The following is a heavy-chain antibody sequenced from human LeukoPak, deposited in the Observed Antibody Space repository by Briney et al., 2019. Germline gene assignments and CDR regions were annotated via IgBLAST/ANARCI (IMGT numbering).Heavy chain of an antibody. Sequence: GGSLRLSCAASGFTFNSYGMHWVRQAPGKGLEWVAFIRFDGTNKYYADSVKGRFTISRDNAKNSLYLQMKSLRAEDTAVYYCARGKTSQNIVTRKTYNWFDPWGQGTLVTVSS. CDR1: GFTFNSYG. V-gene: IGHV3-30*02. CDR3: ARGKTSQNIVTRKTYNWFDP. D-gene: IGHD2/OR15-2a*01. CDR2: IRFDGTNK. J-gene: IGHJ5*02.